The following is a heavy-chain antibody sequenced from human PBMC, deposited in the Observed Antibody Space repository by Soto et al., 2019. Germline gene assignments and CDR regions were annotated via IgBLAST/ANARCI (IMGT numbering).Heavy chain of an antibody. CDR1: GFTFSSYG. V-gene: IGHV3-33*01. CDR3: ARSGGRYYYDSSGYHLDFYFYY. CDR2: IWYDGSNK. D-gene: IGHD3-22*01. J-gene: IGHJ4*02. Sequence: QVQLVESGGGVVQPGRSLRLSCAASGFTFSSYGMHWVRQAPGKGLEWVAEIWYDGSNKYYADSVKGQFTIARDNSKNTLYLRMYSLSAEDTAVYYWARSGGRYYYDSSGYHLDFYFYYWGQGTLVTVSS.